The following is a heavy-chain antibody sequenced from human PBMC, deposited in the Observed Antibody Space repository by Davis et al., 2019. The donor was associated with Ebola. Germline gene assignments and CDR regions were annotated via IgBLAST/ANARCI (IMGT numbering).Heavy chain of an antibody. V-gene: IGHV1-69*06. CDR2: IIPIFGTA. CDR1: GGTFSSYA. J-gene: IGHJ4*02. CDR3: ARGGWRGYDSSGYYY. D-gene: IGHD3-22*01. Sequence: SVKVSCKASGGTFSSYAISWVRQAPGQGLEWMGGIIPIFGTANYAQKFQGRVTITADKSTSTAYMELSSLRSEDTAVYYCARGGWRGYDSSGYYYWGREPWSPSPQ.